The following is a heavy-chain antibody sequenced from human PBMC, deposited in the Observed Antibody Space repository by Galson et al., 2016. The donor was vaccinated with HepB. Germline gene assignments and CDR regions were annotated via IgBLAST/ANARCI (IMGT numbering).Heavy chain of an antibody. V-gene: IGHV6-1*01. Sequence: CAISGDSVSSKRAAWNWIRQSPSRGLEWLGRTYYRSKWSDEYAVAMKGRITINPDTSKNQFSLHLNFVTPEDTAVYYCAISYYDCSGYRYWGQGTQVTVSS. CDR2: TYYRSKWSD. CDR3: AISYYDCSGYRY. D-gene: IGHD3-22*01. CDR1: GDSVSSKRAA. J-gene: IGHJ4*02.